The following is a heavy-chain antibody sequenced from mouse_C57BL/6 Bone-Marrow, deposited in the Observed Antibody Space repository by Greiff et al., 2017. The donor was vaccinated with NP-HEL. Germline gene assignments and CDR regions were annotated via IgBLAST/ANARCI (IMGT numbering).Heavy chain of an antibody. CDR3: ARSSGYERFAY. J-gene: IGHJ3*01. D-gene: IGHD3-2*02. Sequence: EVQLVESGGGLVKPGGSLKLSCAASGFTFSSYTMSWVRQTPEKRLEWVATISGGGGNTYYPDSVMGRFTISRDNAKNTLYLQMSSLRSGDTALYYCARSSGYERFAYWGQGTLVTVSA. CDR1: GFTFSSYT. CDR2: ISGGGGNT. V-gene: IGHV5-9*01.